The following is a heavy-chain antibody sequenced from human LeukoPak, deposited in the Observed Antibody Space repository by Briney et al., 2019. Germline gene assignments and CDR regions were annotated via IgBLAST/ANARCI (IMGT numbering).Heavy chain of an antibody. V-gene: IGHV3-30*04. CDR2: ISYDGTNE. Sequence: GGSLRLSCAASGFTFGSYAIHWVRQAPGKGLEWVAVISYDGTNEYYADSVKGRFTISRDNSKNTLYLQMNSLRAEDTAVYYCATRRYGYYYDSSGYYYWGQGTLVTVSS. CDR3: ATRRYGYYYDSSGYYY. CDR1: GFTFGSYA. D-gene: IGHD3-22*01. J-gene: IGHJ4*02.